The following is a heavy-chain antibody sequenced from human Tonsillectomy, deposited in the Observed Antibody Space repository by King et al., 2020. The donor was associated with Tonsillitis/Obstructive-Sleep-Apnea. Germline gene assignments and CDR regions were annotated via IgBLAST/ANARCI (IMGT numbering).Heavy chain of an antibody. CDR3: ARDYYRINAVWYALDS. V-gene: IGHV3-23*04. CDR1: KFTFSNYA. D-gene: IGHD2-8*01. J-gene: IGHJ3*02. Sequence: VQLVESGGGLVQPGGSLRLSCAASKFTFSNYAMSWVRQAPGKVLEWVSAIGGYDDDTHYADSVKGRFTISRDNSKNTLYLQMNSLRAEDTAVYFCARDYYRINAVWYALDSWSAGTMVTVSS. CDR2: IGGYDDDT.